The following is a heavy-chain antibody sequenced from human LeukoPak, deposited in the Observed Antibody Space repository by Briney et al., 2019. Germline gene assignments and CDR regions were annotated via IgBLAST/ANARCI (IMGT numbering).Heavy chain of an antibody. CDR1: GFTFDDYG. Sequence: PGGSLRLSCAASGFTFDDYGMSWVRQAPGKGLEWGSGINWNGGSTGYADSVKGRFTISRANAKNSLYLQMNSLRAEDTALYYCARALDDITIFGVVTDYWGQGTLVTVSS. D-gene: IGHD3-3*01. J-gene: IGHJ4*02. CDR2: INWNGGST. V-gene: IGHV3-20*04. CDR3: ARALDDITIFGVVTDY.